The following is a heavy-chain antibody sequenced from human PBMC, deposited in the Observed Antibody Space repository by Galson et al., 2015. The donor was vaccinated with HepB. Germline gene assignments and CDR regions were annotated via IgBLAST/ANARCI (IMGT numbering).Heavy chain of an antibody. D-gene: IGHD3-16*01. CDR2: ISVNGDIS. J-gene: IGHJ4*02. Sequence: SLRLSCAASGFTFSSYTMNWVRQAPGKGLEWISYISVNGDISYYEDSVEGRFTISRDNSKKMVYLQMNGLRAEDTAVYYCAKVAILGATPHYFDYLGQGTLVTVSS. V-gene: IGHV3-23*01. CDR3: AKVAILGATPHYFDY. CDR1: GFTFSSYT.